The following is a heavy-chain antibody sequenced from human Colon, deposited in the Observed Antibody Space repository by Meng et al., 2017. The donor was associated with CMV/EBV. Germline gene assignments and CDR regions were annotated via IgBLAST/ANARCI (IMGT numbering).Heavy chain of an antibody. CDR3: ATSSRDIEVFDM. D-gene: IGHD1-14*01. CDR1: GVSMNGHY. CDR2: TYYIGSADIGT. Sequence: SETLSLTCTVSGVSMNGHYWSWIRQSPGKGLEWIGFTYYIGSADIGTRYSPSFESRVSISLDTSKNQFSLRLNSVTAADTAVYFCATSSRDIEVFDMGGQGTKVTVSS. V-gene: IGHV4-59*11. J-gene: IGHJ3*02.